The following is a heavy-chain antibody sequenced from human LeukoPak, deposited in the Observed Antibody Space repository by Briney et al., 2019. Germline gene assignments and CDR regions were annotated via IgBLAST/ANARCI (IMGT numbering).Heavy chain of an antibody. CDR2: IIPMFGAA. CDR1: GGTFSKFG. J-gene: IGHJ6*03. V-gene: IGHV1-69*05. Sequence: ASVKVSCKASGGTFSKFGISWVRQAPGEGLEWMGGIIPMFGAANYAQKFQGRVTITTDESTTTAHMELISLTSDDTAAYFCATEGPNYYMDVWGKGTTVTVSS. CDR3: ATEGPNYYMDV.